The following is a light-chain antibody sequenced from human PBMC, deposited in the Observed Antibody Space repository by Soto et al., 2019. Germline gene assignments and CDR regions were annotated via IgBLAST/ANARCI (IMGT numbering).Light chain of an antibody. CDR3: QQYCSSPLT. J-gene: IGKJ4*01. CDR2: GAS. CDR1: QSVSSSY. V-gene: IGKV3-20*01. Sequence: EIVLTQSPGTLPLSPGERATLSCRASQSVSSSYLAWYQQKPGQAPRLLIYGASTRATGIPDRFSGSGSGTDFTLTISRLEPEDVAVYYCQQYCSSPLTSGGGTKVEIK.